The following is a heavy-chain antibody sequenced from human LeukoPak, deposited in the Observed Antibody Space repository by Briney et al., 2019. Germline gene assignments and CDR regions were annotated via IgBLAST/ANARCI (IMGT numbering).Heavy chain of an antibody. J-gene: IGHJ4*02. CDR2: IHSSGNT. D-gene: IGHD5-24*01. CDR3: ARPAGWLPRYYFEY. Sequence: SETLSLTCAVSGASISGSSYYWSWIRQPPGQGLEWIGTIHSSGNTYYNPSLKSRVTISVDTSKNQFSLKLSSVTAADTAVYYCARPAGWLPRYYFEYWGQGTLVTVSS. CDR1: GASISGSSYY. V-gene: IGHV4-39*01.